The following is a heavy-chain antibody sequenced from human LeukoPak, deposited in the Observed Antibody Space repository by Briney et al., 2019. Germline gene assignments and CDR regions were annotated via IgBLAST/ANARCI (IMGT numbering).Heavy chain of an antibody. CDR1: GFTFSSYG. CDR2: INSDGSST. CDR3: ARVEQQLITYYYYYYMDV. Sequence: GGSLRLSCAASGFTFSSYGMHWVRQAPGKGLVWVSRINSDGSSTSYADSVKGRFTISRDNAKNTLYLQMNSLRAEDTAVYYCARVEQQLITYYYYYYMDVWGKGTTVTISS. V-gene: IGHV3-74*01. D-gene: IGHD6-13*01. J-gene: IGHJ6*03.